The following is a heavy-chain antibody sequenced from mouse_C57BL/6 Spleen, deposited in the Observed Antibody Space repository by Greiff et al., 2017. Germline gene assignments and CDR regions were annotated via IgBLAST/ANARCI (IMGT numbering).Heavy chain of an antibody. D-gene: IGHD2-12*01. CDR1: GYSITSGYY. CDR2: ISYDGSN. V-gene: IGHV3-6*01. CDR3: ARDYSPWFAY. J-gene: IGHJ3*01. Sequence: QLKESGPGLVKPSQSLSLTCSFTGYSITSGYYWNWLRQFPGNKLEWMGYISYDGSNNYNPSLKNRISITRDTSKNQFFLKLNSVTTEDTATYYCARDYSPWFAYWGQGTLVTVSA.